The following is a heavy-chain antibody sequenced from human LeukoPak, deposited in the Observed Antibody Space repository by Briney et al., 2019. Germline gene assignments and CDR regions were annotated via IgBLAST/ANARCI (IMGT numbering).Heavy chain of an antibody. V-gene: IGHV4-59*01. J-gene: IGHJ6*02. CDR1: GASIRNSY. CDR3: ARLTARRGYYYYGMDV. CDR2: LYSTEST. D-gene: IGHD3-10*01. Sequence: SETLSLTCTVSGASIRNSYLSWLRQPPGKGLEWIGYLYSTESTNYNPSLKSRVTMSGDTSKNQFSLKLTSVTAADTAVYYCARLTARRGYYYYGMDVWGQGTTVIVSS.